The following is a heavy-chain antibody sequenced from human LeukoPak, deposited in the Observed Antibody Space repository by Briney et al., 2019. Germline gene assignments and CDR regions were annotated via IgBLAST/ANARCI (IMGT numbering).Heavy chain of an antibody. J-gene: IGHJ4*02. D-gene: IGHD1-26*01. V-gene: IGHV3-9*01. CDR3: AKEEYSGGYVLFDY. CDR2: ISWNSGSI. CDR1: GFTFDDYA. Sequence: GRSLRLSCAASGFTFDDYAMHWVRQAPGKGLEWVSGISWNSGSIGYADSVKGRFTISRDNAKNSLYLQMNSLRAEDTALYYCAKEEYSGGYVLFDYWGQGTLVTVSS.